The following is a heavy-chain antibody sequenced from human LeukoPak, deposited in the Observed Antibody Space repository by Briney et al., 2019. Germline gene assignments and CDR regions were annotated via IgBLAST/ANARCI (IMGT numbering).Heavy chain of an antibody. J-gene: IGHJ4*02. CDR1: GFTFDDYA. CDR2: ISWNSGSI. D-gene: IGHD3-22*01. Sequence: GGSLRLSCAASGFTFDDYAMHWVRHAPGKGLEWVSGISWNSGSIGYADSVKGRFTISRDNAKNSLYLQMNSLRAEDMALYCCAKDIGYDSSGYLDYWGQGTLVTVSS. V-gene: IGHV3-9*03. CDR3: AKDIGYDSSGYLDY.